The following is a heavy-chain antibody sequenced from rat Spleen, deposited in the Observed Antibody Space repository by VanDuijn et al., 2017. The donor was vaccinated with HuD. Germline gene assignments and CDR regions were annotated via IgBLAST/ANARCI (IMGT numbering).Heavy chain of an antibody. V-gene: IGHV5S14*01. CDR1: GFTFSNYG. D-gene: IGHD4-3*01. CDR2: ISTGGGNT. J-gene: IGHJ2*01. CDR3: SSNAGYYFDY. Sequence: EVQLVESGGGLVQPGRSLKLSCAASGFTFSNYGMAWVRQTPTKGLEWVASISTGGGNTYYRDSVKGRFTISRDNAKNNQSLQMDSLRSEDTATYFWSSNAGYYFDYWGQGFMVTVSS.